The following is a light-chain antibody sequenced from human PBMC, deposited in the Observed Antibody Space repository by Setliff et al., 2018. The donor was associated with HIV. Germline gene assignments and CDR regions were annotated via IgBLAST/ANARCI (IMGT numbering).Light chain of an antibody. CDR2: DVS. CDR3: SSYAGNDNFV. J-gene: IGLJ1*01. V-gene: IGLV2-14*01. CDR1: SSDVGTYNA. Sequence: SVLTQPASVSGSPGQSITISCAGTSSDVGTYNAVYWYQQHPGKAPKLMIYDVSTRPSGVSNRFSGSKSGNTASLTISGLQTEDEGDYYCSSYAGNDNFVFGTGTKGTVL.